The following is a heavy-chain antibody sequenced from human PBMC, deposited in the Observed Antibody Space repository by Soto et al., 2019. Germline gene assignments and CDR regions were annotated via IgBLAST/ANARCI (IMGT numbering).Heavy chain of an antibody. J-gene: IGHJ4*02. CDR3: AREDIDGSYSNY. CDR1: GYTFTSYA. Sequence: ASVKVSCKASGYTFTSYAMHWVRQAPGQRLEWMGWINAGNGNTKYSQKFQGRVTITRDTSASTAYMELSSLRSEDTAVYYCAREDIDGSYSNYWGQGTLVTVSS. V-gene: IGHV1-3*01. D-gene: IGHD1-26*01. CDR2: INAGNGNT.